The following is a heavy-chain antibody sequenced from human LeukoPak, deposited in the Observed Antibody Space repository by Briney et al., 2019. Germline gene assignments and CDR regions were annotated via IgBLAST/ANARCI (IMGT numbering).Heavy chain of an antibody. CDR3: AKDRATMTTRIFDF. CDR1: GFTFSNYG. Sequence: GGSLRLSCAASGFTFSNYGMHWVRQAPGKGLEWVALVSYAGSNKYYVDSVKGRFTISRDNSKNTLYLQMNSLRAEDTAVYYCAKDRATMTTRIFDFWGQGTLVTVSS. CDR2: VSYAGSNK. V-gene: IGHV3-30*18. J-gene: IGHJ4*02. D-gene: IGHD4-17*01.